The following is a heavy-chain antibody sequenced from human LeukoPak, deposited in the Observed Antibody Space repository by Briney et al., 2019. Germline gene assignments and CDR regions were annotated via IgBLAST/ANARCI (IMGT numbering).Heavy chain of an antibody. Sequence: GGSLKLSCAASGFTFSNAWVSWVRQAPGKALEGVGRIKSKTDGGTTDYAAPVKGRFTISRDDSKNTLYLQMNSLKTEDTAVYYCTTDDITTYFDYWGQGTLVTVSS. CDR1: GFTFSNAW. D-gene: IGHD3-3*01. CDR3: TTDDITTYFDY. CDR2: IKSKTDGGTT. J-gene: IGHJ4*02. V-gene: IGHV3-15*01.